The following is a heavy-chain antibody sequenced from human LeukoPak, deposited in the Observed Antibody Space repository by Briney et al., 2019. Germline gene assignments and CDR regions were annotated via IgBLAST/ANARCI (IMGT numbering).Heavy chain of an antibody. CDR3: ARILRLGELVDY. CDR2: INHSGST. J-gene: IGHJ4*02. Sequence: SETLSLTCAVYGGSFSGYYWSWIRQPPGKGLEWIGEINHSGSTNYNPSLKSRVTISVDTSKNQFSLKLSSVTAADTAVYYCARILRLGELVDYWGQGTLVTVSS. V-gene: IGHV4-34*01. D-gene: IGHD3-16*01. CDR1: GGSFSGYY.